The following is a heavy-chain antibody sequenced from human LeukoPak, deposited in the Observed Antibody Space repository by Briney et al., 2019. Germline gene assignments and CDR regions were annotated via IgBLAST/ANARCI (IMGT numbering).Heavy chain of an antibody. V-gene: IGHV3-48*03. CDR2: ISSSGSTI. Sequence: GGSLRLSCAASGFTFSSYEMNWVRQAPGKGLEWVSYISSSGSTIYYADSVKGRFTISRDNAKNSLYLQMNSLRAEDTAVYYCASPYSSRWYELCYWGQGTLVTVSS. CDR1: GFTFSSYE. D-gene: IGHD6-13*01. J-gene: IGHJ4*02. CDR3: ASPYSSRWYELCY.